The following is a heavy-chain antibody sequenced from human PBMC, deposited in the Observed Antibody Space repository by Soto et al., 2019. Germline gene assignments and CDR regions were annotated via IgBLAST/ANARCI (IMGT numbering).Heavy chain of an antibody. CDR3: ARSRVVPAAISWFDP. CDR2: IIPIFGTA. J-gene: IGHJ5*02. Sequence: GASVKVSFKASGGTFSSYAISWVRQAPGQGLEWMGGIIPIFGTANYAQKFQGRVTITADESTSTAYMELSSLRSEDTAVYYCARSRVVPAAISWFDPWGQGTLVTVSS. CDR1: GGTFSSYA. V-gene: IGHV1-69*13. D-gene: IGHD2-2*01.